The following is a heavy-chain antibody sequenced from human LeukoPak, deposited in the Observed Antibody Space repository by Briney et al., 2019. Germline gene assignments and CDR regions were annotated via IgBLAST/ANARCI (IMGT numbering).Heavy chain of an antibody. CDR2: INPNSGGT. V-gene: IGHV1-2*02. J-gene: IGHJ4*02. CDR3: ARSRTGSGFLFDY. CDR1: GYTFTGYY. D-gene: IGHD3-10*01. Sequence: ASVKVSCKASGYTFTGYYMHWVRQAPGQGLEWMGWINPNSGGTNYAQKFQDRVTMTRDTSISTAYMELSRLRSDDTAVYCCARSRTGSGFLFDYWGQGTLVTVSS.